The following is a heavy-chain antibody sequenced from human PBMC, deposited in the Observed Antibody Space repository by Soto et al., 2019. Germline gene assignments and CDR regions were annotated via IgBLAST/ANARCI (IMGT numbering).Heavy chain of an antibody. Sequence: QVQLVESGGGVVQPGRSLRLSCAASGFTFSSYGMHWVRQAPGKGLEWVAVIWYDGSNKYYADSVKGRFTISRDNSKNTLYLQMNSLRAEDTAVYYCARGGKLVHYYYYYGMDVWGQGTTVTVSS. D-gene: IGHD6-13*01. CDR3: ARGGKLVHYYYYYGMDV. V-gene: IGHV3-33*01. CDR1: GFTFSSYG. CDR2: IWYDGSNK. J-gene: IGHJ6*02.